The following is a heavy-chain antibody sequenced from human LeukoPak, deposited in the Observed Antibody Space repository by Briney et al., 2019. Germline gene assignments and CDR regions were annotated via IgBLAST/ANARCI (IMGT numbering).Heavy chain of an antibody. CDR1: GYTFTGFY. Sequence: ASVKVSCKASGYTFTGFYMHWVRQAPGPGLEWMGWINPYSGDTNYAQKFQGRVTMARDTPISTAYMELSRLRSDDTAVYYCARDQGVAAAGSEYYYSGMNVWGQGTTVTVSS. D-gene: IGHD6-13*01. CDR2: INPYSGDT. J-gene: IGHJ6*02. CDR3: ARDQGVAAAGSEYYYSGMNV. V-gene: IGHV1-2*02.